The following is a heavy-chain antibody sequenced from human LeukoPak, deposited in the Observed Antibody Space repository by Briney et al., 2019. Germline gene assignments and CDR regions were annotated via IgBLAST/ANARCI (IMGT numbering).Heavy chain of an antibody. D-gene: IGHD4-17*01. Sequence: GRSLRLSCAASGFTFSSYEMNWVRQAPGKGLEWVSYISSSGSTIYYADSVKGRFTISRDNSKNTLYLQMNSLRAEDTAVYYCARGSPSWYGDYGTGAIDYWGQGTLVTVSS. CDR3: ARGSPSWYGDYGTGAIDY. J-gene: IGHJ4*02. CDR1: GFTFSSYE. CDR2: ISSSGSTI. V-gene: IGHV3-48*03.